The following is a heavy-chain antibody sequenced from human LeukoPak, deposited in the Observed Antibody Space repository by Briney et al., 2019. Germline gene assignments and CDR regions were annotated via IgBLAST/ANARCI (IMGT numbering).Heavy chain of an antibody. V-gene: IGHV4-38-2*02. CDR2: IYYSGST. CDR3: VRDMYDYASGFDY. CDR1: GYSISTGYY. J-gene: IGHJ4*02. D-gene: IGHD3-10*01. Sequence: SETLSLTCTVSGYSISTGYYWDWIRQPPGKGLEWIGSIYYSGSTYYNPSLKSRVTISVDTSKNQFSLKLSSVTAADTAVYYCVRDMYDYASGFDYWGQGTLVTVSS.